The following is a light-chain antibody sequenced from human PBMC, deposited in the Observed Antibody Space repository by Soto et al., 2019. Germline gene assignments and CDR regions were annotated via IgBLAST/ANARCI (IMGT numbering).Light chain of an antibody. CDR1: QIISSW. Sequence: DIQMTQSPSSVSASVGDRVTITCRASQIISSWLAWYQQKPGKAPKLLIYAASILQSGFPARFSGSGSGTEFTLTISSLQSEDFAVYYCQQYNNWPLTFGGGTKVDIK. CDR2: AAS. J-gene: IGKJ4*01. CDR3: QQYNNWPLT. V-gene: IGKV1D-16*01.